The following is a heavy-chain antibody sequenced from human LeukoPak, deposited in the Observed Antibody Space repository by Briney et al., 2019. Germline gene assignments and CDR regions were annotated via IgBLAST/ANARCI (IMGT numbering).Heavy chain of an antibody. D-gene: IGHD3-9*01. CDR2: ISYDGSNK. J-gene: IGHJ4*02. CDR3: AKDPYYDILTGYYRGGIMY. V-gene: IGHV3-30*18. CDR1: GFTFSSYG. Sequence: GRSLRLSCAASGFTFSSYGMHWVRQAPGKGLEWVAVISYDGSNKYYADSVKGRFTISRDNSKNTLYLQMNSLRAEDTAVYYCAKDPYYDILTGYYRGGIMYWGQGTLVTVSS.